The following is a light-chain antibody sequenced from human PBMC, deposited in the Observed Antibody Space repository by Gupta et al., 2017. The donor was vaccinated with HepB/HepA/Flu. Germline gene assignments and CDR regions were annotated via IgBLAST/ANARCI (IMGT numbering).Light chain of an antibody. Sequence: VMTHSTVCLPLTSGESAPISCRSSLSLLDENGATYLDWYLQKPGQSPQLLLYFVSRRASGVPDRISGSGSGTDFTLKISRVDAEDVGVYYWRHGLQTPYPFGQGTKLEI. CDR3: RHGLQTPYP. J-gene: IGKJ2*01. V-gene: IGKV2-28*01. CDR1: LSLLDENGATY. CDR2: FVS.